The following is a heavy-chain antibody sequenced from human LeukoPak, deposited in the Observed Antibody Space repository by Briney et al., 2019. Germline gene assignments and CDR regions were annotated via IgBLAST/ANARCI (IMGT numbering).Heavy chain of an antibody. J-gene: IGHJ4*02. CDR2: ISGGGVGT. CDR1: GFTFNSYA. CDR3: ASSHDSSGND. D-gene: IGHD3-22*01. V-gene: IGHV3-23*01. Sequence: GGSLRLSCAASGFTFNSYAMSWVRQAPGKWLEWVSAISGGGVGTYYADSVKGRFTISRDNAKNSLYLQMNSLRDEDTAIYYCASSHDSSGNDWGQGTLVTVTS.